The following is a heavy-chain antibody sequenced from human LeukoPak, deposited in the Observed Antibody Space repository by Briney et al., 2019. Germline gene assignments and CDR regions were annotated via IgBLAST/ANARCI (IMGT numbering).Heavy chain of an antibody. Sequence: ASVKVSCKASGYTFTRHGIIWVRQAPGQGLEWMGWISGYNGNTNYAQKLQGRVIMTTDTSTNTAYMELMGLTSDDTAVYYCARDGSGTYYPAGVGWFDPWGQGTLVTVSS. D-gene: IGHD3-10*01. J-gene: IGHJ5*02. CDR2: ISGYNGNT. V-gene: IGHV1-18*01. CDR1: GYTFTRHG. CDR3: ARDGSGTYYPAGVGWFDP.